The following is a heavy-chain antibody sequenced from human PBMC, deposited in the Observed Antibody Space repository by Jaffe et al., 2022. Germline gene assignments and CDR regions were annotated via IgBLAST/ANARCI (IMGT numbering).Heavy chain of an antibody. J-gene: IGHJ4*02. Sequence: EVQLVESGGGLVQPGGSLRLSCAASGFTFSSYSMNWVRQAPGKGLEWVSYISSSSSTIYYADSVKGRFTISRDNAKNSLYLQMNSLRAEDTAVYYCARQIVVVAAPYYFDYWGQGTLVTVSS. CDR1: GFTFSSYS. CDR2: ISSSSSTI. V-gene: IGHV3-48*01. D-gene: IGHD2-15*01. CDR3: ARQIVVVAAPYYFDY.